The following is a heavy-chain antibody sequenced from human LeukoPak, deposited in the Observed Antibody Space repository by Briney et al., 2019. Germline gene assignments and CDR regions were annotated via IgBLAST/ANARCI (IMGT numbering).Heavy chain of an antibody. V-gene: IGHV1-2*02. D-gene: IGHD1-7*01. J-gene: IGHJ6*03. CDR1: GYTFTGYY. CDR2: INPNSGGT. CDR3: ARAYRRITGTTRPHYYYYYMDV. Sequence: ASVKVSCKASGYTFTGYYMHWVRQAPGQGLEWMGWINPNSGGTNYAQKFQGRVTMTRDTSISTAYMELSRLRSDDTAVYYCARAYRRITGTTRPHYYYYYMDVWGKGTTVTVSS.